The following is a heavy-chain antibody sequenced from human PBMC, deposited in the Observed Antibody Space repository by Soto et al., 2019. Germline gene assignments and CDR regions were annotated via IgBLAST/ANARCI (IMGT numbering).Heavy chain of an antibody. J-gene: IGHJ6*03. D-gene: IGHD4-4*01. CDR3: ARAYSNYAPYYYYMDV. CDR1: GGSISSGGYY. CDR2: IYYSGST. Sequence: SETLSLTCTVSGGSISSGGYYWSWIRQHPGKGLEWIGYIYYSGSTYYNPSLKSRVTISVDTSKNQFSLKLSSVTAADTAVYYCARAYSNYAPYYYYMDVWGKGTTVTVSS. V-gene: IGHV4-31*03.